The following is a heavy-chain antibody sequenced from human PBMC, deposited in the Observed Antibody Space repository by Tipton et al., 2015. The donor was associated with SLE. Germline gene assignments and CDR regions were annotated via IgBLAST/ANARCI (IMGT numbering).Heavy chain of an antibody. CDR2: TYNGGTT. CDR3: TRIRREQQIVREAWL. J-gene: IGHJ4*02. V-gene: IGHV4-39*07. D-gene: IGHD6-13*01. CDR1: GGSISTTIYS. Sequence: LTCTVSGGSISTTIYSWAWIRQPPGKGLEWIGGTYNGGTTYSNPSLKSRVTISVDTPTNQFSLKLSSVTAADTAVYFCTRIRREQQIVREAWLWGQGTLVTVSS.